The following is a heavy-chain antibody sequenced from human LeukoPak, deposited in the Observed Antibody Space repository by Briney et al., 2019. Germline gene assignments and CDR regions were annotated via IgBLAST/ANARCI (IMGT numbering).Heavy chain of an antibody. CDR3: SRDYADYGGYFFFDY. Sequence: GGSLRLSCAASGFTFNNYAMNWVRQAPGKGLEWVSSISGGGETTYYADSAKGRFTISRDNSQNTLYLQMHSRRAEDTAVNYCSRDYADYGGYFFFDYWGQGTLVTVSS. CDR1: GFTFNNYA. CDR2: ISGGGETT. J-gene: IGHJ4*02. V-gene: IGHV3-23*01. D-gene: IGHD4-17*01.